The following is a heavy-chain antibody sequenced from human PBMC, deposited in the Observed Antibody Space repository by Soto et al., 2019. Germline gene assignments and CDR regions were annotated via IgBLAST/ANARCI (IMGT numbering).Heavy chain of an antibody. D-gene: IGHD6-13*01. CDR3: ARHPERIAEIGWFDP. Sequence: EVQLVESGGGLVQPGGSLRLSCAASGFTFSSYSMNWVRQAPGKGLEWVSYISSSSSTIYYADSVKGRFTISRDIAKNSLYLQMNSLRAEDMAVYYCARHPERIAEIGWFDPWGQGTLVTVSS. CDR1: GFTFSSYS. J-gene: IGHJ5*02. CDR2: ISSSSSTI. V-gene: IGHV3-48*01.